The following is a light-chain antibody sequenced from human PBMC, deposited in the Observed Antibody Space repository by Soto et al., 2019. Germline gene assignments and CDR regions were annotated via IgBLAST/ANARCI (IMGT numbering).Light chain of an antibody. V-gene: IGLV2-14*01. Sequence: QSALTQPASVSGSAGQSITISCTGTSSDVGGFKYVSWYQQHPGKAPKLMIYEVSNRPSGVSNRFSGSKSGNTASLTISGLQAEDEADYYCGSYTTSSTPYVFGTGTKVTVL. CDR1: SSDVGGFKY. CDR2: EVS. J-gene: IGLJ1*01. CDR3: GSYTTSSTPYV.